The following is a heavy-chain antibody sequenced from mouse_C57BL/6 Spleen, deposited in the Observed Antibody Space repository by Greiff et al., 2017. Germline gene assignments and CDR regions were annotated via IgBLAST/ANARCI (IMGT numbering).Heavy chain of an antibody. CDR3: AREGYYYGSSSYFDY. Sequence: QVQLQQPGAELVKPGASVKMSCKASGYTFTSYWITWVKQRPGQGLEWIGDIYPGSGSTNYNEKFKSKATLTVDTSSSAAYMQLSSLTSEDSADYYCAREGYYYGSSSYFDYWGQGTTLTVSS. V-gene: IGHV1-55*01. CDR1: GYTFTSYW. CDR2: IYPGSGST. J-gene: IGHJ2*01. D-gene: IGHD1-1*01.